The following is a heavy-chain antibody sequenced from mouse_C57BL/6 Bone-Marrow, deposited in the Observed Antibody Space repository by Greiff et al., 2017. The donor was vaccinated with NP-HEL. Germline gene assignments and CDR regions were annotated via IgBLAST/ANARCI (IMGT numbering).Heavy chain of an antibody. J-gene: IGHJ3*01. Sequence: EVKLMESGPELVKPGASVKIPCKASGYTFSDYNMDWVKQSHGKSLEWIGDINPNNGGTIYNQKFKGKATLTVDKSSSTAYMELRSLTSEDTAVYYCARGGDGYYAVAYWGQGTLVTVSA. D-gene: IGHD2-3*01. V-gene: IGHV1-18*01. CDR1: GYTFSDYN. CDR2: INPNNGGT. CDR3: ARGGDGYYAVAY.